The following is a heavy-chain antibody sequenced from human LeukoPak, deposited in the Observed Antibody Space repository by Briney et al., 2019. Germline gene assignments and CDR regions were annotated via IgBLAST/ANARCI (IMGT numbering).Heavy chain of an antibody. CDR2: ISGSGGST. V-gene: IGHV3-23*01. CDR3: ARQMDSSGWYGPFFDY. D-gene: IGHD6-19*01. CDR1: GFTFSSYA. J-gene: IGHJ4*02. Sequence: GGSLRLSCAASGFTFSSYAMSWVRQAPGKGLEWVSAISGSGGSTYYADSVKGRFTISRDNSKNTLYLQMNSLRAEDTAVYYCARQMDSSGWYGPFFDYWGQGTLVTVSS.